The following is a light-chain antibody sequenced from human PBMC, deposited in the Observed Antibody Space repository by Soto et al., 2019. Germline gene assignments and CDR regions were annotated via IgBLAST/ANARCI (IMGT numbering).Light chain of an antibody. CDR2: DVS. Sequence: QSALTQPASVSGSPGQSITISCTGTSSDVGGYNYVSWYQQHPGKAPKLMIYDVSNRPSGVSNRFSGSKSGNTASLTISGLQAEDEADYYCSSYPSSSAVVFGEGTKLTV. J-gene: IGLJ2*01. V-gene: IGLV2-14*01. CDR3: SSYPSSSAVV. CDR1: SSDVGGYNY.